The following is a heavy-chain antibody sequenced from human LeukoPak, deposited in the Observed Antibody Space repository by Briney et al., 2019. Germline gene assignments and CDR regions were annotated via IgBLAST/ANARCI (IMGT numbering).Heavy chain of an antibody. D-gene: IGHD6-13*01. V-gene: IGHV5-51*01. CDR1: GYSFTSYW. Sequence: GESLKISRKGSGYSFTSYWIGWVRQMPGKGLEWMGIIYPGDSDTRYSPSFQGQVTISADKSISTAYLQWSSLKASDTAMYYCARCGSVAAAGTSFDIWGQGTMVTVSS. CDR2: IYPGDSDT. J-gene: IGHJ3*02. CDR3: ARCGSVAAAGTSFDI.